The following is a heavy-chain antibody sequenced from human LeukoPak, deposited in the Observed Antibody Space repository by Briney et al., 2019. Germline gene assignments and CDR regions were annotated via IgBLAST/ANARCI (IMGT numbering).Heavy chain of an antibody. CDR1: GLTFSSHW. CDR2: VKQDGSEK. J-gene: IGHJ6*03. Sequence: GGSLRLSCAAPGLTFSSHWMIWVRQAPGKGLEWVANVKQDGSEKYYVDSVKGRFTISRVNAKNSLYLQMNSLRAEDSAIYYCAREYGDYAQHSYYLDVWGKGTTVTVSS. CDR3: AREYGDYAQHSYYLDV. V-gene: IGHV3-7*01. D-gene: IGHD4-17*01.